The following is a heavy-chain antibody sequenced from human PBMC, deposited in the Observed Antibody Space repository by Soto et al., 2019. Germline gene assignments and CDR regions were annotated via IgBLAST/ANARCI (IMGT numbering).Heavy chain of an antibody. J-gene: IGHJ6*02. V-gene: IGHV3-30*18. D-gene: IGHD2-15*01. Sequence: VQLVESGGGVVQPGRSLRLSCAASGFTFSSYGMHWVRQAPGKGLEWVAVISYDGSNKYYADSVKGRFTISRDNSKNTLYLQMNSLRAEDTAVYYCAKQYCSGGSCYPDPSDYYGMDVWGQGTTVTVSS. CDR1: GFTFSSYG. CDR2: ISYDGSNK. CDR3: AKQYCSGGSCYPDPSDYYGMDV.